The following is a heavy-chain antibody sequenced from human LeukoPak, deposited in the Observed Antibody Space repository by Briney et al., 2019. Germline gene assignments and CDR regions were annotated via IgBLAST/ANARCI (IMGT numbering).Heavy chain of an antibody. J-gene: IGHJ4*02. D-gene: IGHD3-3*01. CDR1: GYTFTSYG. V-gene: IGHV1-18*01. CDR3: ARVPSNPNYDFWSGYYFDY. Sequence: ASVKVSXKASGYTFTSYGISWVRQAPGQGLEWIGWISAYNGNANYAQKLQGRVTMTTDTSTSTAYMELRSLRSDDTAVYYCARVPSNPNYDFWSGYYFDYWGQGTLVTVSS. CDR2: ISAYNGNA.